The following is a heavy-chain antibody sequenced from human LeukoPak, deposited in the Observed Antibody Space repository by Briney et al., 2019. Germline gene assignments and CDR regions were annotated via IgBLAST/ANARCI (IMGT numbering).Heavy chain of an antibody. CDR2: ISSSGSTI. Sequence: GGSLRLSCAASGFTFSSYEVNWVRQAPGKGLEWVSYISSSGSTIYYADSVKGRFTISRDNAKNSLYLQMNSLRAEDTAVYYYARGKYYGSGSYYSPVDYWGQGTLVTVSS. J-gene: IGHJ4*02. D-gene: IGHD3-10*01. CDR1: GFTFSSYE. V-gene: IGHV3-48*03. CDR3: ARGKYYGSGSYYSPVDY.